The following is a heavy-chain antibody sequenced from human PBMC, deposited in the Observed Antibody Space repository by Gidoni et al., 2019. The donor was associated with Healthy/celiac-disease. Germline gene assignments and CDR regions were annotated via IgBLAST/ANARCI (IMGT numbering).Heavy chain of an antibody. D-gene: IGHD5-18*01. V-gene: IGHV3-15*01. Sequence: EVQLVESGGGLVKPGGYLRLSCAASGFTFTNAWMSWVRQAPGKGLEWVGRIKTKTDGGTTDYTAPVKGRFTISRDDSKNTLYLQMNSLKTEDTAVYYCTTDGFIQLWEGYWGQGTLVSVSS. CDR1: GFTFTNAW. J-gene: IGHJ4*02. CDR3: TTDGFIQLWEGY. CDR2: IKTKTDGGTT.